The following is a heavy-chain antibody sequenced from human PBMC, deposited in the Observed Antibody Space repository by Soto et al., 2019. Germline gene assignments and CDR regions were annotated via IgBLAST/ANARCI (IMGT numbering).Heavy chain of an antibody. Sequence: VQLQESGPGLVKPSETLSLTCTVSGDSISSYYWSWLRQPPGKGLEWIGYIYKTGSTNYNPSLESRVSISFDTSNNRFSLKMNSVTATDTAVYYCATEAHRQGAVGFEYWGQGSLVTVSS. CDR3: ATEAHRQGAVGFEY. CDR2: IYKTGST. D-gene: IGHD1-26*01. J-gene: IGHJ4*02. V-gene: IGHV4-59*01. CDR1: GDSISSYY.